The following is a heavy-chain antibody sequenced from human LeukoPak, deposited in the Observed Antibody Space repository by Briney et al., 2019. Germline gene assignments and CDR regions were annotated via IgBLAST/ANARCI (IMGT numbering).Heavy chain of an antibody. J-gene: IGHJ6*02. V-gene: IGHV3-23*01. CDR2: ISGSGDST. D-gene: IGHD1-14*01. CDR3: VRRAAVRSMDF. CDR1: GFIFDTHT. Sequence: GGSLRLSCTASGFIFDTHTLTWVRQAPGKGLEWVASISGSGDSTNYGDSVKGRFTISRDNFKRTVHLEMSNLRADDTAMYYCVRRAAVRSMDFWGLGTTVIVSS.